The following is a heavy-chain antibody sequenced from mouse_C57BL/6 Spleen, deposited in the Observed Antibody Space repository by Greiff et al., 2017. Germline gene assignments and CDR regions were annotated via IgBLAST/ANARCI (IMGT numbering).Heavy chain of an antibody. CDR3: ARRDGSLYYFDD. V-gene: IGHV1-72*01. D-gene: IGHD3-3*01. CDR2: IDPNSGGT. J-gene: IGHJ2*01. CDR1: GYTFTSYC. Sequence: QVQLQQPGAELVKPGASVKLSCTASGYTFTSYCMHWVKQRPGRGLEWIGRIDPNSGGTKYNEKFQSKAPLTVDKPSSTAYMLLSSLTSEDSAVYYCARRDGSLYYFDDWGQGTTLTVSS.